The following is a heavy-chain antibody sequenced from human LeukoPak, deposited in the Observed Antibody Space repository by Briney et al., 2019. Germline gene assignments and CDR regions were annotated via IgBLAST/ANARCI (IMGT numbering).Heavy chain of an antibody. J-gene: IGHJ3*02. Sequence: GGSLRLSCAASGFTFSSYAMHWVRLAPGKGLEWVAVISYDGSNKYYADSVKGRFTISRDNSKNTLYLQMNSLRAEDTAVYYCARDFAHAFDIWGQGTMVTVSS. V-gene: IGHV3-30-3*01. CDR2: ISYDGSNK. CDR1: GFTFSSYA. CDR3: ARDFAHAFDI.